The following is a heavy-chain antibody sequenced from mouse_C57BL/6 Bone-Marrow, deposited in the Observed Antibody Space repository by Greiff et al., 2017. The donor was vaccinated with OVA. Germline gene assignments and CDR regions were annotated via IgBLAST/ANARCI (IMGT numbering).Heavy chain of an antibody. J-gene: IGHJ1*03. CDR1: GYTFTDYN. V-gene: IGHV1-22*01. CDR2: IKPNNGGT. D-gene: IGHD3-2*02. CDR3: ARCETAQAPPYWYFDV. Sequence: SGPELVKPGASVKMSCKASGYTFTDYNMPWVKQSHGKSLEWLGYIKPNNGGTSSKQKFKGKATLTVNKSSITAYMELRSLTAEDSAVYYCARCETAQAPPYWYFDVWGTGTTVTVSS.